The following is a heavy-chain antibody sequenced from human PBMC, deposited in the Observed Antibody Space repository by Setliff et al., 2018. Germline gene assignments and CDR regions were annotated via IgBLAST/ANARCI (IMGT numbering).Heavy chain of an antibody. V-gene: IGHV1-2*04. CDR1: GYTFTGYY. J-gene: IGHJ4*02. CDR3: ARSLAARIYYFDY. Sequence: ASVTVSCKASGYTFTGYYMHWVRQAPGQGLEWMGWINPNSGGTNYAQKFQGWVTMTRDTSISTAYMELSRLRSDDTAVYYCARSLAARIYYFDYWGQGTLVTVSS. CDR2: INPNSGGT. D-gene: IGHD6-6*01.